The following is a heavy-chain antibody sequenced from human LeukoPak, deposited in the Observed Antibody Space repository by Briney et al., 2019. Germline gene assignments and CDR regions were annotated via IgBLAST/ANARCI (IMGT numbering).Heavy chain of an antibody. CDR1: GFTFSSYS. Sequence: GSLRLSCAASGFTFSSYSMNWVRQAPGKGLEWVSYISSSSSTIYYADSVKGRFTISRDNAKNSLYLQMNSLRAEDTAVYYCARDQVVTTVTTTFDYWGQGTLVTVSS. J-gene: IGHJ4*02. CDR3: ARDQVVTTVTTTFDY. CDR2: ISSSSSTI. V-gene: IGHV3-48*01. D-gene: IGHD4-11*01.